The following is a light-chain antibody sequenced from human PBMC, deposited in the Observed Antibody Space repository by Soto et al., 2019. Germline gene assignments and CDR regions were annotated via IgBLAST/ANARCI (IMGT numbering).Light chain of an antibody. J-gene: IGLJ2*01. CDR2: SNN. CDR1: SSNIGSNT. CDR3: AAWDDSLNGSVV. Sequence: QSVLTQPPSASGTPGQGVTISCSGSSSNIGSNTVSWYQQLPGTAPKLLIYSNNQRPSGVPDRFSGSKSGTSASLAISGLQSEDEADYYCAAWDDSLNGSVVFGGGTKVTVL. V-gene: IGLV1-44*01.